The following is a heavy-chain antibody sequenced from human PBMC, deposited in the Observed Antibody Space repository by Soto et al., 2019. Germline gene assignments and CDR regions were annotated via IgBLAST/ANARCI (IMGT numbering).Heavy chain of an antibody. D-gene: IGHD3-9*01. CDR2: INHSGST. V-gene: IGHV4-34*01. J-gene: IGHJ4*02. CDR3: ARHPDDILTGYPPFDY. CDR1: GGSFSGYY. Sequence: SETLSLTCAVYGGSFSGYYWSWIRQPPGKGLEWIGEINHSGSTNYNPSLKSRVTISVDTSKNQFSLKLSSVTAADTAVYYCARHPDDILTGYPPFDYWGQGTLVTVSS.